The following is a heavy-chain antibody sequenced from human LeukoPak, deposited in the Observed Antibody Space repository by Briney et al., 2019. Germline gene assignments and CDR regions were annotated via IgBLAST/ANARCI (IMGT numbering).Heavy chain of an antibody. CDR1: GFTVSSNY. D-gene: IGHD3-22*01. Sequence: GGSLRLSCAASGFTVSSNYMHWVRQAPGKGLVWVSRINSDGINTSYADSVKGRFTISRDNAKNTLNLQMNSLRAEDTAVYYCARDLGQYYDTSDNWFDPWGQGTLVTVSS. CDR2: INSDGINT. CDR3: ARDLGQYYDTSDNWFDP. J-gene: IGHJ5*02. V-gene: IGHV3-74*01.